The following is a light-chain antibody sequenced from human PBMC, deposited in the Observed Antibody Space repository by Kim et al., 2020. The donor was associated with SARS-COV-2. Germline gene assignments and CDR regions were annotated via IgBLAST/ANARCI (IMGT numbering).Light chain of an antibody. J-gene: IGLJ2*01. Sequence: GMKVTISCSGSSSNIGNNYVSWYQQLPGTAPKLLIYDNNKRPSGIPDRFSGSKSGTSATLGITGLQTGDEADYYCGTWDSSLSAVVFGGGTQLTVL. CDR1: SSNIGNNY. CDR2: DNN. V-gene: IGLV1-51*01. CDR3: GTWDSSLSAVV.